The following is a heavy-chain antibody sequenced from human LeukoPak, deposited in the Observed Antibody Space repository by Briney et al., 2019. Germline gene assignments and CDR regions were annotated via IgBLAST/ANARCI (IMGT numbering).Heavy chain of an antibody. D-gene: IGHD6-13*01. Sequence: QPGGSLRLSCAASGFTLISYWMYWVPQAPGKGLVWVSRINSDGGSTTYAESVKGRFTISRDNAKNTLSLQMNSLRAEDTAVYYCARVTSSRGAIDIWGQGTMVTVSS. J-gene: IGHJ3*02. CDR1: GFTLISYW. CDR2: INSDGGST. CDR3: ARVTSSRGAIDI. V-gene: IGHV3-74*01.